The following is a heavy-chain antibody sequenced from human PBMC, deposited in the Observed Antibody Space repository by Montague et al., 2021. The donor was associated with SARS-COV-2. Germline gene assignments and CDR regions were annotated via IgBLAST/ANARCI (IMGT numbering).Heavy chain of an antibody. Sequence: SLRLSCAAYGLTFRSYAMSWARQDPGQGLSSVPAITGSGGSTYYADSVKGRFTISRDNSKNTLYLQMNSLRAEDTAVYYCAKDRSYRFFDYWGQGTLVTVSS. CDR1: GLTFRSYA. D-gene: IGHD1-14*01. V-gene: IGHV3-23*01. CDR3: AKDRSYRFFDY. J-gene: IGHJ4*02. CDR2: ITGSGGST.